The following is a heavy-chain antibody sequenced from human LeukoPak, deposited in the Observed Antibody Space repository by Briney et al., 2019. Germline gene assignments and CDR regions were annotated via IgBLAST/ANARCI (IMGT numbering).Heavy chain of an antibody. CDR2: IKPDGGEK. CDR3: TRAGYYSSGWNPFDY. J-gene: IGHJ4*02. V-gene: IGHV3-7*01. CDR1: GFTFSYYW. D-gene: IGHD6-25*01. Sequence: GGSLRLSCAASGFTFSYYWMSWVRQAPGKGLEWVANIKPDGGEKNYVDSVKGRFTTSRDNAKNSLYLQMNSLRAEDTAVYYCTRAGYYSSGWNPFDYWGQGTLVTVSS.